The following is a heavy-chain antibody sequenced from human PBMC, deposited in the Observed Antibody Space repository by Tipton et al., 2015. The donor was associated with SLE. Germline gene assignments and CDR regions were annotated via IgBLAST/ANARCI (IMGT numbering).Heavy chain of an antibody. J-gene: IGHJ4*02. V-gene: IGHV3-30*02. CDR2: IRYDGSNK. CDR1: GFTFSSYG. D-gene: IGHD6-13*01. CDR3: AKLPKQVAAAGTFDY. Sequence: SLRLSCAASGFTFSSYGMHWVRQAPGKGLEWVAFIRYDGSNKYYADSVKGRFTISRDNSKNTLYLQMNSLRAEDTAVYYCAKLPKQVAAAGTFDYWGQGTLVTVSS.